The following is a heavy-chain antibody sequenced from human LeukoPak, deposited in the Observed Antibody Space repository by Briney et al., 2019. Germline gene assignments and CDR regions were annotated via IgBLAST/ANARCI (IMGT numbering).Heavy chain of an antibody. J-gene: IGHJ3*02. CDR1: GYSISSGYY. CDR2: IYHSGST. Sequence: SETLSLTCTVSGYSISSGYYWGWIRQPPGKGLEWIGSIYHSGSTYYNPSLKSRIIISVDKSKNQFSLKLSSVTAADTAVYYCARERSGSEIFARSFDIWGQGTMVTVSS. CDR3: ARERSGSEIFARSFDI. D-gene: IGHD3-3*01. V-gene: IGHV4-38-2*02.